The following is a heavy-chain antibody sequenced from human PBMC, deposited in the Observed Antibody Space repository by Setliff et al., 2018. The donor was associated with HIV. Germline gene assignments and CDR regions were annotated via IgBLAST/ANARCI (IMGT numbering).Heavy chain of an antibody. V-gene: IGHV1-18*04. J-gene: IGHJ3*02. CDR1: GYSFTAYQ. D-gene: IGHD6-19*01. CDR2: ISAYNGNT. CDR3: ARVLDPGIAVATHAFDI. Sequence: ASVKVSCKTFGYSFTAYQMHWLRQAPGQGLEWMGWISAYNGNTNYAQKLQGRVTMTTDTSTSTAYMELKNLKSDDTAVYYCARVLDPGIAVATHAFDIWGQGTMVTVSS.